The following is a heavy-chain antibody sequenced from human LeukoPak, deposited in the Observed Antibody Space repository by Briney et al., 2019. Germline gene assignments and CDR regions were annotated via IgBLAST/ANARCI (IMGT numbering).Heavy chain of an antibody. CDR1: GGTFSSYA. Sequence: SVKVSCKASGGTFSSYAISWVRQAPGQGLEWMGGIIPIFGTANYAQKFQGRVTITADESTSTAYMELSSLRSEDTAVYYCAMIDFWSGYYYYYYMDIWGKGTTVTVSS. J-gene: IGHJ6*03. CDR3: AMIDFWSGYYYYYYMDI. V-gene: IGHV1-69*01. CDR2: IIPIFGTA. D-gene: IGHD3-3*01.